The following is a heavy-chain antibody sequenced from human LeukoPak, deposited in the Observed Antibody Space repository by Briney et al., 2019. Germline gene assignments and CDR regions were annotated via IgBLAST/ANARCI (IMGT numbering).Heavy chain of an antibody. CDR3: ARDLGSGYPSYYFDY. Sequence: GGSLRLSCATSGFTFSSFSMTWVRQAPGKGLEWVSALSNSGDSNNYPDSVTGRLTISRDNSKFKLYLQLNSLRAEDTAVYYCARDLGSGYPSYYFDYWGQGTLVTVSS. CDR1: GFTFSSFS. J-gene: IGHJ4*02. V-gene: IGHV3-23*01. D-gene: IGHD3-3*01. CDR2: LSNSGDSN.